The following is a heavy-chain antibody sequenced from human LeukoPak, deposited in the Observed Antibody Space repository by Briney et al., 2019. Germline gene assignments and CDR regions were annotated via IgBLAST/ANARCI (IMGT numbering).Heavy chain of an antibody. Sequence: PSETLSLTCTVSGGSISSYYWSWIRQPPGKGLEWIGYIYYSGSTNYNPSLKSRVTISVDTSKNQFSLKLSSVTAADTAVYYCTTVPRHYYYYGMDVWGQGTTVTVSS. CDR2: IYYSGST. V-gene: IGHV4-59*12. D-gene: IGHD4-17*01. J-gene: IGHJ6*02. CDR3: TTVPRHYYYYGMDV. CDR1: GGSISSYY.